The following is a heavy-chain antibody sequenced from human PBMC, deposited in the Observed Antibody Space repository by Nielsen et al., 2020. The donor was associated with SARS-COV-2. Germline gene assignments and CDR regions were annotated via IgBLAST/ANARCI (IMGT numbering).Heavy chain of an antibody. V-gene: IGHV3-30*03. CDR1: GFIFTSHA. Sequence: GESLKISCAASGFIFTSHAMHWVRQAPGKGLEWVAVVSYDGRNQYYADSVRGRFTISRDNSKNTLYLQMNSLRGEDTAVYYCARESMVYVDYWGQGTLVTVSS. D-gene: IGHD2-8*01. CDR2: VSYDGRNQ. CDR3: ARESMVYVDY. J-gene: IGHJ4*02.